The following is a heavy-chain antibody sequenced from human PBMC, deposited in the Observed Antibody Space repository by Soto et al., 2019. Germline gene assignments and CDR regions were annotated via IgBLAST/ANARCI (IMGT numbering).Heavy chain of an antibody. Sequence: QVQLQQWGAGLLKPSETLSLTCAVYGGSFSGYYWSWIRQPPGKGLEWIGEINHSGSTNYNPSLKSRVTISVDTSKNQFSLKLSSVTAADTAVYYCARGRRRTGSYCSSTSCHANFDYWGQGTLVTVSS. CDR1: GGSFSGYY. V-gene: IGHV4-34*01. J-gene: IGHJ4*02. CDR2: INHSGST. CDR3: ARGRRRTGSYCSSTSCHANFDY. D-gene: IGHD2-2*01.